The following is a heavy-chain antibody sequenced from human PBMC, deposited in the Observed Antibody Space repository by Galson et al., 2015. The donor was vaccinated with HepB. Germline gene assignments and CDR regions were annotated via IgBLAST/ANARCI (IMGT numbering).Heavy chain of an antibody. CDR1: GGTFSSYA. CDR3: ASLLQDYYDSSGYYPPNPLASTHHQTHNWFDP. V-gene: IGHV1-69*04. Sequence: SVKVSCKASGGTFSSYAISWVRQAPGQGLEWMGRIIPILGIANYAQKFQGRVTITADKSSSTAYMELSSLRSEDTAVYYCASLLQDYYDSSGYYPPNPLASTHHQTHNWFDPWGQGTLVTVSS. CDR2: IIPILGIA. J-gene: IGHJ5*02. D-gene: IGHD3-22*01.